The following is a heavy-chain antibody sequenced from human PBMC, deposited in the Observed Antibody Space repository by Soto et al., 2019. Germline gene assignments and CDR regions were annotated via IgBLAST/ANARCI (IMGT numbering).Heavy chain of an antibody. V-gene: IGHV3-23*01. J-gene: IGHJ6*02. Sequence: GGSLRLSCVASGFRFSRSAMGWIRQPPGRGLDWVSAISGTGGNTYFADSVEGRFVISRDNSKNTLYLQMNSLRAEDPAVYYCAKVRIAHYNGFDAWGQGTTVTVSS. CDR3: AKVRIAHYNGFDA. CDR1: GFRFSRSA. CDR2: ISGTGGNT. D-gene: IGHD2-8*01.